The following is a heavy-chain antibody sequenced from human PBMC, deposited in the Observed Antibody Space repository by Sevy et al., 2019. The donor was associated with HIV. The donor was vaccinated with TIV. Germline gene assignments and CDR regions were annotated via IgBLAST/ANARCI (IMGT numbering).Heavy chain of an antibody. CDR3: ARVGGGGYYDPWSGYLEFDP. D-gene: IGHD3-3*01. Sequence: GGCLRLSCVGSGFSFSSDAMSWVRQAPGKGLQWVGTVSASGGSTYYEDSVRGRFSITRDNSKNTLYVKMNSLRAEDTAVYYCARVGGGGYYDPWSGYLEFDPWGQGTLVTVSS. CDR1: GFSFSSDA. J-gene: IGHJ5*02. CDR2: VSASGGST. V-gene: IGHV3-23*01.